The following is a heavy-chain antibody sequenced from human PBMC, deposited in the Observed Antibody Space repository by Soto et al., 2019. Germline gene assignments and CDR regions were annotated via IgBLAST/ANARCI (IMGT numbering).Heavy chain of an antibody. CDR1: GFTFSSYS. J-gene: IGHJ3*02. CDR2: TSSSSSTI. CDR3: ARDQGVLHNPRSRGIAFDI. D-gene: IGHD1-20*01. Sequence: EVQLVESGGGLVQPGGSLRLSCAASGFTFSSYSMNWVRQAPGKGLEWVSYTSSSSSTIYYADSVKGRFTISRDNAKNSLYLQMSSRRDEDTAVYYCARDQGVLHNPRSRGIAFDIWGQGTMVTVSS. V-gene: IGHV3-48*02.